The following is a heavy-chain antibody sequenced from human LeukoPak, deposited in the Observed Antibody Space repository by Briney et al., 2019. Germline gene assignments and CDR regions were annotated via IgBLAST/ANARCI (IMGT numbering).Heavy chain of an antibody. D-gene: IGHD5-24*01. CDR2: ISSSSSYI. CDR3: ARGGRDGYKYIDY. J-gene: IGHJ4*02. V-gene: IGHV3-21*05. CDR1: GFTFSSYA. Sequence: GGSLRLSCAASGFTFSSYAMSWVRQAPGKGLEWVSYISSSSSYIYYADSVKGRFTISRDNAKNSLYLQMNSLRAEDTAVYYCARGGRDGYKYIDYWGQGTLVTVSS.